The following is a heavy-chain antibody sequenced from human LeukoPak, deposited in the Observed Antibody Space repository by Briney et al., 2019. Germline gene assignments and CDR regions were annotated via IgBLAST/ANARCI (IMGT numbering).Heavy chain of an antibody. V-gene: IGHV4/OR15-8*01. CDR1: GVSIASHSW. Sequence: PSETLSLTFAVSGVSIASHSWWSWVRQPPGKGLEWIGEIYHTGGANYKPSLKSRVTMSVDTSNNHFSLKLTSVTAADTAVYFCAYNRDFALDNWGQGTLVTVSS. J-gene: IGHJ4*02. CDR3: AYNRDFALDN. D-gene: IGHD1-14*01. CDR2: IYHTGGA.